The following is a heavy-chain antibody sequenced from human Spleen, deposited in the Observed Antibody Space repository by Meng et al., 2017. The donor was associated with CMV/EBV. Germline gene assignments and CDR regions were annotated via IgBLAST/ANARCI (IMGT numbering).Heavy chain of an antibody. CDR3: ARNVPGTSAYYD. D-gene: IGHD3-22*01. CDR1: GYSLSSTNW. V-gene: IGHV4-28*01. Sequence: ANLQEAGPDLVNPSAPLSLTCAVSGYSLSSTNWWGWIRQPPGKGLEWIGYIYYSGSTSYNPSLKSRVTMSVDTSKNQFSLNLNSVTAVDTAVYYCARNVPGTSAYYDWGQGTLVTVSS. J-gene: IGHJ4*02. CDR2: IYYSGST.